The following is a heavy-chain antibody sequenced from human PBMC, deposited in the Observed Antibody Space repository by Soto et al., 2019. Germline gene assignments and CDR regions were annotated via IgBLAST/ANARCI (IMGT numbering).Heavy chain of an antibody. D-gene: IGHD6-13*01. V-gene: IGHV3-23*01. Sequence: HPGGSLRLSCAASGYTFSSYAMSWVRQAPGKGLEWVSAISGSGGSTYYAHSVKGRFTISRDNSKNTLYLQMNSLRAEDTAVYYCAKGYSSSSVEYFQHWGQGTLVTVSS. J-gene: IGHJ1*01. CDR2: ISGSGGST. CDR3: AKGYSSSSVEYFQH. CDR1: GYTFSSYA.